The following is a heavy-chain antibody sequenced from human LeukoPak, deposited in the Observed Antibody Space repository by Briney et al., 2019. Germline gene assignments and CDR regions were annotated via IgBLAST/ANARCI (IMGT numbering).Heavy chain of an antibody. J-gene: IGHJ4*02. CDR3: ARQAYSSGTFDY. D-gene: IGHD6-19*01. CDR1: GYTFTGYY. Sequence: GASVKVSCKASGYTFTGYYIHWVRQAPGQGVEWMGWINPTSFGTKYEQKFQGRVTMTRDTSISTDYMELSDLRSDDTAMYYCARQAYSSGTFDYWGQGTLVTVSS. V-gene: IGHV1-2*02. CDR2: INPTSFGT.